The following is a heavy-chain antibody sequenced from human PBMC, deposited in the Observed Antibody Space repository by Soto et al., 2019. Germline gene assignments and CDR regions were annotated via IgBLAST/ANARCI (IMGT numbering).Heavy chain of an antibody. J-gene: IGHJ4*02. V-gene: IGHV4-34*01. CDR3: GRGIHYFGSGSYQIDY. CDR2: VNHSGST. CDR1: GGSFSGYY. Sequence: SETLSLTCAVYGGSFSGYYWNWIRQPPGKGLEWIGEVNHSGSTNYNPSLKSRLTISVDTSKNQFSLKMSSVTAADTAVYYCGRGIHYFGSGSYQIDYWGQGTLVTAPQ. D-gene: IGHD3-10*01.